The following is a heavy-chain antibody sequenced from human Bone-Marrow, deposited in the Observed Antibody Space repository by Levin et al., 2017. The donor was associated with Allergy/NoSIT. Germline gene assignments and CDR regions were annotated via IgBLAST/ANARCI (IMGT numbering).Heavy chain of an antibody. CDR3: ARENWYSDSRGYFDH. J-gene: IGHJ4*01. CDR1: GGSISGYY. V-gene: IGHV4-59*01. Sequence: PSETLSLTCTVSGGSISGYYWSWIRQPPGKGLEWIAFIFYSGSIAYNPSLKSRVTISVDTSKNQFSLKLSSVTAADTAFYYCARENWYSDSRGYFDHWGHGTLVTVSS. D-gene: IGHD3-22*01. CDR2: IFYSGSI.